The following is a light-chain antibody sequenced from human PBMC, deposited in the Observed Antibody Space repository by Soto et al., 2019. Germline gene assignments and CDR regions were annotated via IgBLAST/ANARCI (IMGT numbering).Light chain of an antibody. Sequence: EIVLTQSPGTLSLSPGERATLSCRASQIISSSYLAWYQQRPGQAPRLLIFGASYRATGIPDRFSGSGSGTDFTLTISRLEPEDFAVYYCQQYSSSPPEFTFGPGTKVDSK. CDR1: QIISSSY. CDR2: GAS. CDR3: QQYSSSPPEFT. J-gene: IGKJ3*01. V-gene: IGKV3-20*01.